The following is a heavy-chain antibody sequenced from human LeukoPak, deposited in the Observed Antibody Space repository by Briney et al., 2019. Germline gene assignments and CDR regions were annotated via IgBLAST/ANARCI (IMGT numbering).Heavy chain of an antibody. V-gene: IGHV4-34*01. CDR2: INHSGST. CDR3: ARLGYCSSTSCYGSPWFDP. D-gene: IGHD2-2*01. Sequence: SETLTLTCAVYGGSFSGYYWSWIRQPPGKGLEWIGVINHSGSTNYNPSLKSRVTISVDTSKNQFSLKLSSVTAADTAVYYCARLGYCSSTSCYGSPWFDPWGQGTLVTVSS. CDR1: GGSFSGYY. J-gene: IGHJ5*02.